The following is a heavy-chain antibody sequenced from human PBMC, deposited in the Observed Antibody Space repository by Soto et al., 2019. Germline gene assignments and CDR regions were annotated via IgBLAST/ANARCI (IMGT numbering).Heavy chain of an antibody. CDR1: GFTFRDYA. V-gene: IGHV3-23*01. J-gene: IGHJ6*02. Sequence: VQLLESGGGLVQPGGSLRLSCAASGFTFRDYAMNWVRLSPGKGLEWVSTFSGSGGNIYYAESVKGRLTISRDDSKNTLYLQMNSLRVEDTAVYYCAKDPPWTVGPLAMDVWGQGTTVTVSS. D-gene: IGHD2-2*01. CDR2: FSGSGGNI. CDR3: AKDPPWTVGPLAMDV.